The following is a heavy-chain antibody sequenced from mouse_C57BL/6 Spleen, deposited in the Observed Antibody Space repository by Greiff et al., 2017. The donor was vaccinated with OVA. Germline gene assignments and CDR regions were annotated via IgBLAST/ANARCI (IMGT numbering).Heavy chain of an antibody. Sequence: VQLQQPGAELVKPGASVKLSCKASGYTFTSYWMHWVKQRPGQGLEWIGMIHPNSGSTNYNEKFKSKATLTVDKSSSTAYMQLSSLTSEDSAVYDCARSTYYDYYFDYWGQGTTLTVSS. CDR2: IHPNSGST. J-gene: IGHJ2*01. CDR3: ARSTYYDYYFDY. V-gene: IGHV1-64*01. CDR1: GYTFTSYW. D-gene: IGHD2-4*01.